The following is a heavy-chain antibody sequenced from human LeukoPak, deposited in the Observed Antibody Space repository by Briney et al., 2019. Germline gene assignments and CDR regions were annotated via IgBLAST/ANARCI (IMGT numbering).Heavy chain of an antibody. CDR1: GGSFSGYY. D-gene: IGHD2-2*01. Sequence: SETLSLTCAVYGGSFSGYYWSWIRQPPGKGLKWIGEINHSGSTNYNPSLKSRVTISVDTSKNQFSLKLSSVTAADTAVYYCARFIVVVPAAPNGRNWFDPWGQGTLVTVSS. CDR3: ARFIVVVPAAPNGRNWFDP. J-gene: IGHJ5*02. CDR2: INHSGST. V-gene: IGHV4-34*01.